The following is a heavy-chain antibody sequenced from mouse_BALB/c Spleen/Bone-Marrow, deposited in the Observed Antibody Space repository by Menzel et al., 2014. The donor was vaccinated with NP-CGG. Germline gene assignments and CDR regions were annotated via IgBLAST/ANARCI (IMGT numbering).Heavy chain of an antibody. V-gene: IGHV5-12-1*01. CDR2: ISSGGSNT. D-gene: IGHD2-2*01. CDR1: GLAFSGYD. CDR3: ARQRGYAYAMDY. J-gene: IGHJ4*01. Sequence: EVQGVESGGGLVKPGGSLKLSCAASGLAFSGYDMSWVRQTPEKRLEWVAYISSGGSNTYYPDTVKGRFTISRGNAKNTLYLQTNSLKSEDTAMYYCARQRGYAYAMDYWGQGTSVTVSS.